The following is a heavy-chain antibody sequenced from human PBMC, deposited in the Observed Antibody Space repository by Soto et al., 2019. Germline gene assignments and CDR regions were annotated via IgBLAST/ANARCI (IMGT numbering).Heavy chain of an antibody. J-gene: IGHJ4*02. CDR2: INPSGGST. Sequence: QVQLVQSGAEVKKPGASVKVSCKASGYTFTSYYMHWVRQAPGQGLEWMGIINPSGGSTSYAQKFQGRVTMTRDTSTSTVYMELGSLRSEDTAVYYCARGGAGAVAAQNDDYWGQGTLVTVSS. CDR1: GYTFTSYY. V-gene: IGHV1-46*01. CDR3: ARGGAGAVAAQNDDY. D-gene: IGHD6-19*01.